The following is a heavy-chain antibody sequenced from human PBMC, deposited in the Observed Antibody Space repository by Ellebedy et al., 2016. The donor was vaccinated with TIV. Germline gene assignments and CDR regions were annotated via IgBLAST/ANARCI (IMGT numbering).Heavy chain of an antibody. V-gene: IGHV3-30*03. D-gene: IGHD3-10*01. CDR3: ARGGDPYFDY. Sequence: GESLKISCAASGFTFSSDGMHWVRQAPGKGLEWVAVISYDGSEKYYANSVKGRFTISRDNSENTVYLQMNSLRDEDTAVYYCARGGDPYFDYWGQGTLVTVSS. CDR1: GFTFSSDG. CDR2: ISYDGSEK. J-gene: IGHJ4*02.